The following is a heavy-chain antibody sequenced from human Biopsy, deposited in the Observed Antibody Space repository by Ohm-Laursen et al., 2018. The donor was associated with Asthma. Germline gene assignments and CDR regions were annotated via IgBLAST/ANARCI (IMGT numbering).Heavy chain of an antibody. CDR2: VYWDDGT. CDR3: VHRRRDCNGPDCYLYFHP. V-gene: IGHV2-5*02. D-gene: IGHD2-21*01. CDR1: GFSLSVDGVS. J-gene: IGHJ5*02. Sequence: TQTLTLTCTYSGFSLSVDGVSVGWIRQPPGGGLEWLALVYWDDGTRYHPSLRNRLTITKDTSKSQVVLTMTNMDPLDTGTYYCVHRRRDCNGPDCYLYFHPWGQGLLVTVSS.